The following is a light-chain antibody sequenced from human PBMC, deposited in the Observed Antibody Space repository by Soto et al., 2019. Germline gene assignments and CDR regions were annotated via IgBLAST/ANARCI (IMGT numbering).Light chain of an antibody. Sequence: EIVLTQSPGTLSLSPGERATLSCRASQSISSSYLAWYQQRPGQAPRLLIDGGSSRATGIPDRFSGSGSGTDFTLTINRLEPEDFAVHYCDCQPYGVSPVYTFGQETKLEIK. J-gene: IGKJ2*01. CDR3: QPYGVSPVYT. CDR2: GGS. CDR1: QSISSSY. V-gene: IGKV3-20*01.